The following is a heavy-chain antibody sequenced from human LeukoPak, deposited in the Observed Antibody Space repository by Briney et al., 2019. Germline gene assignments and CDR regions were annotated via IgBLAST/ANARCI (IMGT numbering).Heavy chain of an antibody. D-gene: IGHD1-26*01. Sequence: GGSLRLSCAASGFTFSSYAMSWVRQAPGKGLEWVSGISWNSGSIGYADSVKGRFTISRDNAKNSLYLQMNSLRAEDTALYYCAREGAISSDWFDPWGQGTLVTVSS. V-gene: IGHV3-9*01. CDR2: ISWNSGSI. J-gene: IGHJ5*02. CDR1: GFTFSSYA. CDR3: AREGAISSDWFDP.